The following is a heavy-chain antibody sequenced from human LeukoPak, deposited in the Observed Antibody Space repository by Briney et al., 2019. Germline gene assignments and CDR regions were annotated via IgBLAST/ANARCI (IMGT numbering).Heavy chain of an antibody. Sequence: GGSLRLSCAASGFTFSNYWMNWVRQAPGKGLEWVANIKQDGSAKYYVDSVKGRFTTSRDNSKNSLYLQMNSLRTEDTALYYCAKDAYSSGWYYFDSWGQGTLVTVSS. V-gene: IGHV3-7*05. J-gene: IGHJ4*02. CDR1: GFTFSNYW. D-gene: IGHD6-19*01. CDR3: AKDAYSSGWYYFDS. CDR2: IKQDGSAK.